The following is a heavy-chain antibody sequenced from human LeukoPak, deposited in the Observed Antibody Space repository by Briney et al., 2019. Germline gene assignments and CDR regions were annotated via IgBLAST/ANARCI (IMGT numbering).Heavy chain of an antibody. CDR1: GFTFSSYG. V-gene: IGHV3-33*01. CDR3: ARVPEGYGYNPYYYYGMDV. Sequence: GGSLRLYCAASGFTFSSYGMHWVRQAPGKGLEGVAVIWYDGSNKYYADSVKGRFTISRDNSKNTLYLQMNSLRAEDTAVYYCARVPEGYGYNPYYYYGMDVWGQGTTVTVSS. J-gene: IGHJ6*02. CDR2: IWYDGSNK. D-gene: IGHD5-24*01.